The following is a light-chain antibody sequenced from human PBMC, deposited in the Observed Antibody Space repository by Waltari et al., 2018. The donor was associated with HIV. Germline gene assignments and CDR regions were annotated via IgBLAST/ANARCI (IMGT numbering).Light chain of an antibody. V-gene: IGLV1-44*01. CDR3: AAWDDSRNGEVI. CDR2: SNN. Sequence: QSVLTQPPSASGTPGQRVTISCSGRNSNIGSNSVNWYQQVPGKAPKLLIYSNNQRPAGVPDRFSGSKSGNSASLAISGLRSEDEADYYCAAWDDSRNGEVIFGGGTKLTVL. J-gene: IGLJ2*01. CDR1: NSNIGSNS.